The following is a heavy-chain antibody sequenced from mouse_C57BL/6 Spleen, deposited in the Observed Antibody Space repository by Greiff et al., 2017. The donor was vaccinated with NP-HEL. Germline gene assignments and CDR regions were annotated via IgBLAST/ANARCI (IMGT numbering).Heavy chain of an antibody. D-gene: IGHD2-5*01. CDR3: ARTAYYSNPYYFDY. CDR2: IDPSDSYT. Sequence: QVQLQQPGAELVMPGASVKLSCKASGYTFTSYWMHWVKQRPGPGLEWIGEIDPSDSYTNYNQKFKGKSTLTVDKSSSTAYMQLSSLTSEDSAVYYCARTAYYSNPYYFDYWGQGTTLTVSS. CDR1: GYTFTSYW. J-gene: IGHJ2*01. V-gene: IGHV1-69*01.